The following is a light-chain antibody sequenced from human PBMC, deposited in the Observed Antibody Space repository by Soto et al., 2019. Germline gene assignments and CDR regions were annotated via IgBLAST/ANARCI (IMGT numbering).Light chain of an antibody. J-gene: IGKJ2*01. CDR1: QTVSSGY. CDR3: QQYGSSPYT. Sequence: EIVLTQSPGTLSLSPGERATLSCRASQTVSSGYLVWYQQKPGQAPRLLIYGASNRATGIPDRFSGSGSGTDFTLTINNLEPEDFAVFYCQQYGSSPYTFGQGTKLEIK. V-gene: IGKV3-20*01. CDR2: GAS.